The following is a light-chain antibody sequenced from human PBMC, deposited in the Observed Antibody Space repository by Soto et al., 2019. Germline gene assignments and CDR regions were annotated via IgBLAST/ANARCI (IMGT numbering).Light chain of an antibody. CDR1: QGISTW. CDR2: DAS. V-gene: IGKV1-5*01. CDR3: QQYSSYSRT. J-gene: IGKJ1*01. Sequence: DIQMTQSPYTLSASVGDRVTITCRASQGISTWLAWYQQKPGTAPKLLIYDASSLESGVPSRCSGSGSGTEFTLTISSLQPDDYATYYCQQYSSYSRTFGQGTKVEIK.